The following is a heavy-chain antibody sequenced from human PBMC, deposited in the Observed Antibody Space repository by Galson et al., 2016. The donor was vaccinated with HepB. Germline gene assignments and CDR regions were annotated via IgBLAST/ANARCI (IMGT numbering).Heavy chain of an antibody. D-gene: IGHD2-2*01. CDR1: GGTFSTYA. CDR2: IIPIFGTA. V-gene: IGHV1-69*13. CDR3: ARASLPYQLLGTFDI. J-gene: IGHJ3*02. Sequence: SVKVSCKASGGTFSTYAITWVRQAPGQGLEWMGGIIPIFGTANNAQKFQDRVTITADESTTTAYMELSSLRSGDTAVYYCARASLPYQLLGTFDIWGQGTMVTVSS.